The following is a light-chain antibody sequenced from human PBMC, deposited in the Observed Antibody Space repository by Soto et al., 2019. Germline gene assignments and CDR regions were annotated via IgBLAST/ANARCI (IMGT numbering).Light chain of an antibody. CDR2: GAS. CDR3: QQYKSWPPLT. J-gene: IGKJ4*01. CDR1: QSISDN. Sequence: DIVMTQSPAILSVSLGERATLSCLASQSISDNLAWYQQRSGQAPRLLIYGASTRATGVPARFSGSGSGTEFTLTISSLXXXDFAIYYCQQYKSWPPLTFGGGTKV. V-gene: IGKV3-15*01.